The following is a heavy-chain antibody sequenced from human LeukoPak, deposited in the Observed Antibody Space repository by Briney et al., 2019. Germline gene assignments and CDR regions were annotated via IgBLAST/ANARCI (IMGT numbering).Heavy chain of an antibody. V-gene: IGHV1-18*04. CDR3: ARVAGIAAAEGWFDP. J-gene: IGHJ5*02. D-gene: IGHD6-13*01. CDR1: GYTFTGYY. CDR2: ISAYNGNT. Sequence: ASVKVSCKASGYTFTGYYMHWVRQAPGQGLEWMGWISAYNGNTNYAQKLQGRVTMTTDTSTSTAYMELRSLRSDDTAVYYCARVAGIAAAEGWFDPWGQGTLVTVSS.